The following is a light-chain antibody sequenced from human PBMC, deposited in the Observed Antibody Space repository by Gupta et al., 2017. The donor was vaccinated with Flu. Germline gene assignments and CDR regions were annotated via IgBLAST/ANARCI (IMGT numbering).Light chain of an antibody. Sequence: SATLASSAGKRATISCRASQSINKFLDWYQQQPGKAPRLLIYDTFIRDTGIPARFSGSGSGTDFTLTISSLQAEDSAVYYCQQCSDWPYTFGRGTKVEIK. CDR1: QSINKF. CDR2: DTF. J-gene: IGKJ2*01. V-gene: IGKV3-11*01. CDR3: QQCSDWPYT.